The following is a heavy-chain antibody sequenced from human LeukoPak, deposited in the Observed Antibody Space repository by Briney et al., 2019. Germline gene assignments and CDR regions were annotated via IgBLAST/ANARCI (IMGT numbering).Heavy chain of an antibody. CDR1: GGSFSGYY. J-gene: IGHJ4*02. V-gene: IGHV4-34*01. CDR3: ARGRPPAGFTGLDY. Sequence: SETLSLTCAVYGGSFSGYYWSWIRQPPGKGLEWIGEINHSGSTNYNPSLKSRVTISVDTSKNQFSLRLSSVTAADTAVYYCARGRPPAGFTGLDYWGQGTLVTVSS. D-gene: IGHD1-14*01. CDR2: INHSGST.